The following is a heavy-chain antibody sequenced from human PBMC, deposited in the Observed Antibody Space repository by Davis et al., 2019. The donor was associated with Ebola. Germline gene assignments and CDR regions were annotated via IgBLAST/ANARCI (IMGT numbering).Heavy chain of an antibody. Sequence: SETLSLTCTVSGGSISSSSYYWGWIRQPPGKGLEWIGSIYYSGSTYYNPSLKSRVTISVDTSKNQFSLKLSSVTAADTAVYYCARDQTPYSGYDGTVDYWGQGTLVTVSS. CDR1: GGSISSSSYY. CDR3: ARDQTPYSGYDGTVDY. J-gene: IGHJ4*02. V-gene: IGHV4-39*02. CDR2: IYYSGST. D-gene: IGHD5-12*01.